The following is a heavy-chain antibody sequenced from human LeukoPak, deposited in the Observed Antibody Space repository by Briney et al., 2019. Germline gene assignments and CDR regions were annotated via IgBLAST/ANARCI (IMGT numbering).Heavy chain of an antibody. Sequence: ASVKVSCKASGGTFSSYAISWVRQAPGQGLEWMGGIIPIFGTANYARKFQGRVTITADESTSTAYMELSSLRSEDAAVYYCAPCSGGSGYFDYWGQGTLVTVSS. CDR2: IIPIFGTA. D-gene: IGHD2-15*01. V-gene: IGHV1-69*13. J-gene: IGHJ4*02. CDR3: APCSGGSGYFDY. CDR1: GGTFSSYA.